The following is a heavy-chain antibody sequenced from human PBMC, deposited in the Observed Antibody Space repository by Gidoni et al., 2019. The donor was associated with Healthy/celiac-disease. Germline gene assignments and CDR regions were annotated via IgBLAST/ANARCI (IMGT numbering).Heavy chain of an antibody. CDR2: ISGSGGST. Sequence: EVQLLESGGGLVQPGGSLRLSCAASGFTFSSYATSWVRQAPGKGLEWVSAISGSGGSTYYADSVKGRFTISRDNSKNTLYLQMNSLRAEDTAVYYCAKCLSGYYGSGSPFDYWGQGTLVTVSS. CDR3: AKCLSGYYGSGSPFDY. CDR1: GFTFSSYA. J-gene: IGHJ4*02. V-gene: IGHV3-23*01. D-gene: IGHD3-10*01.